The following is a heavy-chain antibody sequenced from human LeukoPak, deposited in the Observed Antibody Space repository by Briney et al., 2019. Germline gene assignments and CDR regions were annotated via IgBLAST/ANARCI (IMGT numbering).Heavy chain of an antibody. J-gene: IGHJ6*03. CDR2: IYYSGST. CDR1: GGSISGTSYY. V-gene: IGHV4-39*01. D-gene: IGHD6-19*01. Sequence: SETLSLTSTVSGGSISGTSYYWGWIRQPPGKGLEWIGSIYYSGSTYYNPYLKSRVTISVDTSKNQFSLKLSSVTAADTAVYYCASLAGNLYYYYYMDVWGKGTTVTISS. CDR3: ASLAGNLYYYYYMDV.